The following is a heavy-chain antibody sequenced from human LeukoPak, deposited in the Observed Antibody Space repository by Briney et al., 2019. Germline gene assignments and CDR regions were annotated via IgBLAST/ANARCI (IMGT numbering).Heavy chain of an antibody. V-gene: IGHV3-23*01. CDR2: ISGGGGYT. Sequence: PGGSLRLSCAASGFTFSSYGISWVRQAPGKGLEWVSIISGGGGYTYYADSVKGRFTISRDNSKNTLYLRMNSLRAEDTAVYYRAKLGYCSSTSCHDYFDYWGQGTLVTVSS. CDR3: AKLGYCSSTSCHDYFDY. D-gene: IGHD2-2*03. J-gene: IGHJ4*02. CDR1: GFTFSSYG.